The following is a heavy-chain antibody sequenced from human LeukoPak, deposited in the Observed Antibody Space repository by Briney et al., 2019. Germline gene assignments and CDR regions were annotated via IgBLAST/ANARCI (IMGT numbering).Heavy chain of an antibody. V-gene: IGHV3-23*01. J-gene: IGHJ6*03. CDR1: GFTFSSYA. CDR2: ISGSGGST. Sequence: PGGSLRLSCAASGFTFSSYAMSWVRQAPGKGLEWGSAISGSGGSTYYADSVKGRFTISRDNSKDTLYLQMSSLRTEDTAVYYCARDTAWYTAQYYIDVWGKGTTVSVSS. CDR3: ARDTAWYTAQYYIDV. D-gene: IGHD2-8*01.